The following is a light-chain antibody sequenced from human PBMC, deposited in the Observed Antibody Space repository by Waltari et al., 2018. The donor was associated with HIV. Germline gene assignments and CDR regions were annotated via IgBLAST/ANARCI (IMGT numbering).Light chain of an antibody. CDR3: ASWDDGLSGHV. J-gene: IGLJ1*01. CDR1: NSNIGRNS. CDR2: RND. V-gene: IGLV1-47*01. Sequence: QSGLTQPPSLSGTPGQRLTIPCSGNNSNIGRNSVFWYRQVPGTGPSLLVYRNDQRPSWVVDRCSGSRSGASASLVIGGLRVEDEADYYCASWDDGLSGHVFGGGTTVSV.